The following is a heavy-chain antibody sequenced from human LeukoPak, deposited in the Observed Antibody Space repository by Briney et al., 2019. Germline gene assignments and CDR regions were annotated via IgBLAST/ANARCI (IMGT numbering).Heavy chain of an antibody. Sequence: SETLSLTCTVSGDSINNYYWGWIRQPPGEGLEWIGSIYYSGSTYYNPSLKSRVTMPVDTSKSQFSLKLSSVTAADTAVYYCATLPTAIYYFDYWGQGTLVTVSS. D-gene: IGHD2-2*01. CDR2: IYYSGST. CDR3: ATLPTAIYYFDY. V-gene: IGHV4-39*01. CDR1: GDSINNYY. J-gene: IGHJ4*02.